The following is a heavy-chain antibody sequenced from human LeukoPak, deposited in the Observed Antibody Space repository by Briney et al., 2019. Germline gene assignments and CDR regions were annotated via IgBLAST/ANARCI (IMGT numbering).Heavy chain of an antibody. CDR1: GYTSTSLV. CDR2: INPGNGNT. CDR3: ARPLRSTVITPFQY. V-gene: IGHV1-3*01. Sequence: ASVKVSCKTSGYTSTSLVIHWVRQAPGQRPEWMGRINPGNGNTKYSQKFQGRVTITTDTSASTAYIELSSLRSEDTAVYYCARPLRSTVITPFQYWGQSTLVTVSS. D-gene: IGHD4-23*01. J-gene: IGHJ1*01.